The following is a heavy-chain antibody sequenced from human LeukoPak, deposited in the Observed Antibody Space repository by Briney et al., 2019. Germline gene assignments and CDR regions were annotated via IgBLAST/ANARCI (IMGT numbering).Heavy chain of an antibody. CDR3: AKVDRGDYSSSPVPYYNYYMNV. D-gene: IGHD6-13*01. CDR1: GFTFSYYS. CDR2: IRSSSSLI. V-gene: IGHV3-21*01. Sequence: GGSLRLSCAASGFTFSYYSMNSVRQAPGRGLERVSCIRSSSSLIFYLDSVRGRFTISRENAKNLLYLHMNSLRVEDTAVYYCAKVDRGDYSSSPVPYYNYYMNVWGKGTTVTVSS. J-gene: IGHJ6*03.